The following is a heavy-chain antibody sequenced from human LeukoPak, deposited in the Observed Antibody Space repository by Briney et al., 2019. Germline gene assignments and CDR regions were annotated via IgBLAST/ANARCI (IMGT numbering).Heavy chain of an antibody. CDR2: ISGRGAYT. CDR1: GFTFSKSA. CDR3: AKREAEQSCPIDY. V-gene: IGHV3-23*01. J-gene: IGHJ4*02. D-gene: IGHD3-10*01. Sequence: PAVSLRLSCAASGFTFSKSAMTWVRQAPGTGLKWVSAISGRGAYTYYAHSVKGRFTISTYISKNILYLQMSSLRAQDTAVYYCAKREAEQSCPIDYWGQGTLVSVCS.